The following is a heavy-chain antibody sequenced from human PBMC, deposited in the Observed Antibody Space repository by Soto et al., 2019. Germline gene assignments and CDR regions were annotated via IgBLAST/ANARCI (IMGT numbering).Heavy chain of an antibody. Sequence: QVQLVQSGAEVKKPGSSVKVSCKASGGTFSSYAISWVRQAPGQGLEWLGGIIPIFGTANYAQKFQGRVTITADESTSTADMELSSLRSEDTAVYYCARVNGSVYAIVYGMDVWGQGTTVTVSS. CDR1: GGTFSSYA. CDR2: IIPIFGTA. V-gene: IGHV1-69*01. J-gene: IGHJ6*02. D-gene: IGHD2-8*01. CDR3: ARVNGSVYAIVYGMDV.